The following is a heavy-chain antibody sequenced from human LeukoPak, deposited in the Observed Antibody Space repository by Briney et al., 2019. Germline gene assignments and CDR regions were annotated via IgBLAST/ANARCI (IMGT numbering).Heavy chain of an antibody. CDR2: ISGSGGSI. Sequence: GGSLRLSCAASGFTFSSYAMSWVRQAPGKGLEWVSAISGSGGSIYYADSVKGRFTISRDNSKNTLYLQMNSLRAEDTAVYYCAKGPAFASGSYYHYWGQGTLVTVSS. CDR1: GFTFSSYA. V-gene: IGHV3-23*01. J-gene: IGHJ4*02. CDR3: AKGPAFASGSYYHY. D-gene: IGHD1-26*01.